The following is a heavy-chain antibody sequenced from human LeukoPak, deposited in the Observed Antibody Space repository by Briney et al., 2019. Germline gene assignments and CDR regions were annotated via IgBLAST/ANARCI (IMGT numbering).Heavy chain of an antibody. CDR2: IKQDGSEK. Sequence: GGSLRLSCAASGFTFSSYWMTWVRQAPGKGLEWVANIKQDGSEKYYVDSVKGRFTISRDNAKNSLYLQMNSLRAEDTAVYYCAKDIAAASVFDYWGQGTLVTVSS. J-gene: IGHJ4*02. CDR3: AKDIAAASVFDY. CDR1: GFTFSSYW. V-gene: IGHV3-7*01. D-gene: IGHD6-13*01.